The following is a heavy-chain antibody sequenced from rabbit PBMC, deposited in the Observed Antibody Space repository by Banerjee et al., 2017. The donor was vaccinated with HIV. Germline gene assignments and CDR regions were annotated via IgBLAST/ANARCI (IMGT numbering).Heavy chain of an antibody. V-gene: IGHV1S45*01. D-gene: IGHD8-1*01. CDR2: IATSSGST. J-gene: IGHJ4*01. CDR3: ARPYASGGTTYLSYYYFNL. Sequence: QEQLEESGGDLVKPEGSLTLTCTASGFSFSSSYWICWVRQAPGKGLEWIACIATSSGSTWYASWVNGRFTISKTSSTTVTLQMTSLTAADTATYFCARPYASGGTTYLSYYYFNLWGPGTLVTVS. CDR1: GFSFSSSYW.